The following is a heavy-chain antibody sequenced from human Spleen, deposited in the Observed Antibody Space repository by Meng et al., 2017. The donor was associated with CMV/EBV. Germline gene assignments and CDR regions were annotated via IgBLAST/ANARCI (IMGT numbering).Heavy chain of an antibody. CDR3: AKDRGFLSYYFDY. D-gene: IGHD3-10*01. CDR2: IRYDGNNK. J-gene: IGHJ4*02. V-gene: IGHV3-30*02. CDR1: GFMFSSYG. Sequence: ASGFMFSSYGMHWVRQAPGKGLEWVTFIRYDGNNKYYADSVKGRFTISRDNSKNTLYLQMNSLRAEDTAVYYCAKDRGFLSYYFDYWGQGTLVTVSS.